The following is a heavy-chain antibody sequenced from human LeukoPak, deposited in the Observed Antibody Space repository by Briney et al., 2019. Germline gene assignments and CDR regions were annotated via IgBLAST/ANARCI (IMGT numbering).Heavy chain of an antibody. CDR2: INPNSGGT. V-gene: IGHV1-2*04. Sequence: ASVKVSCKASGYTFTGYYMHWVRQAPGQGLEWMGWINPNSGGTNYAQKFQGWVTMTRDTSISTAYMELSRLRSDDTAVYYCARDYGDYGGYYYGMDVWGQGTTVTVSS. CDR1: GYTFTGYY. D-gene: IGHD4-17*01. CDR3: ARDYGDYGGYYYGMDV. J-gene: IGHJ6*02.